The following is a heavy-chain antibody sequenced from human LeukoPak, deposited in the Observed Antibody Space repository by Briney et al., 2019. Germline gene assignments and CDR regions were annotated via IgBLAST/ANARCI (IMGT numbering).Heavy chain of an antibody. D-gene: IGHD1-26*01. CDR2: INGDASNY. CDR3: ARGTGSYSLSGFDI. V-gene: IGHV3-74*01. CDR1: GFPLGSYW. Sequence: SGGSLRLSCAVSGFPLGSYWMHWVRHAPGERPAWVSRINGDASNYAYADSVRGRFTVSRDNAKNTLYLQMNTLRAEDTAVYYCARGTGSYSLSGFDIWGQGTMVTVSS. J-gene: IGHJ3*02.